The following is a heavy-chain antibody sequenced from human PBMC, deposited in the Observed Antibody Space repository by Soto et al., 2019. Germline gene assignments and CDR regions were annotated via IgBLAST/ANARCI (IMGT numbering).Heavy chain of an antibody. CDR1: GFIVGDYA. CDR3: ARGPDCDTSTCYI. Sequence: GGSLRLSCIVSGFIVGDYAMSWFRQAPGKGLEWVGFIGKKAYGGTTEYAASVKGRFSISRDDSKNIAYLQMNSLKTEDTAVYHCARGPDCDTSTCYIWGQGTLVTAPQ. J-gene: IGHJ4*02. V-gene: IGHV3-49*03. CDR2: IGKKAYGGTT. D-gene: IGHD3-22*01.